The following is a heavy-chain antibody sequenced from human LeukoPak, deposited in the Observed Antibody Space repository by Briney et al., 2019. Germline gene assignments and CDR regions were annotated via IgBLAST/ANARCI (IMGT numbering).Heavy chain of an antibody. CDR2: ISSSGSTI. CDR1: GFTFSSYE. J-gene: IGHJ6*04. D-gene: IGHD3-10*02. Sequence: AGSLTLSCAASGFTFSSYEINWVRQAPGKGLDLVSYISSSGSTIYYADSVKGLFTISRDNAKNSLYLQMNSLRAEDTAVYYCAELGITMIGGVWGKGTTVTISS. CDR3: AELGITMIGGV. V-gene: IGHV3-48*03.